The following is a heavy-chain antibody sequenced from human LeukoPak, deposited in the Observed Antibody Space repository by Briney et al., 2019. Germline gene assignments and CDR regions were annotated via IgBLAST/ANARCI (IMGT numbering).Heavy chain of an antibody. CDR2: IYYSGST. CDR1: GGSISSYY. J-gene: IGHJ3*02. CDR3: ARGRFLDAFDI. Sequence: SETLSLTCTVTGGSISSYYWSWIRQPPGKGLEWIGYIYYSGSTKYKPSLKSRVTISVDTSKNQFSLKLSSVTAADTAVYYCARGRFLDAFDIWGQGTMVTVSS. D-gene: IGHD3-3*01. V-gene: IGHV4-59*01.